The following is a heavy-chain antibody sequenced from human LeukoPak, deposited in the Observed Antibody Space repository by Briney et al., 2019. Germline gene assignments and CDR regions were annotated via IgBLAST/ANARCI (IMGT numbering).Heavy chain of an antibody. D-gene: IGHD5/OR15-5a*01. V-gene: IGHV3-23*01. CDR3: AKDRSSQSTLGPHY. CDR1: GFTFGTYA. CDR2: ISSSGGSP. Sequence: EGFLRLSCAASGFTFGTYAMHWVRQAPGKGLEWVSFISSSGGSPNYADSVKGRFTISRDNSENTLYLQMNSLRAEDTAMYYCAKDRSSQSTLGPHYWGQGTLVTVSS. J-gene: IGHJ4*02.